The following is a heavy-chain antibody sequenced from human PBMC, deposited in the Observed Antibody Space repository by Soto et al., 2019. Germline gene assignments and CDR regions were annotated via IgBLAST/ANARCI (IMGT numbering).Heavy chain of an antibody. Sequence: QVQLVQSGAEVKKPGASVKVSCKASGYTPTNFYIHWVRQAPGQGLEWMGIINPNGGSTNYTHNYRSRLTIASDTSTGTDYINLSSLRSDDTAVYYCARGLGHGDYWGLGALYTVST. CDR3: ARGLGHGDY. V-gene: IGHV1-46*03. J-gene: IGHJ4*02. CDR2: INPNGGST. D-gene: IGHD5-12*01. CDR1: GYTPTNFY.